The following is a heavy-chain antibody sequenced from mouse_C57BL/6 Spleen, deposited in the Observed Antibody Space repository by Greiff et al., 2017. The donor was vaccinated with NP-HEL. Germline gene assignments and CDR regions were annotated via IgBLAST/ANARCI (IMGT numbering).Heavy chain of an antibody. CDR2: IRSKSNNYAT. D-gene: IGHD1-1*01. CDR1: GFSFNTYA. V-gene: IGHV10-1*01. Sequence: EVQLVESGGGLVQPKGSLKLSCAASGFSFNTYAMNWVRQAPGKGLEWVARIRSKSNNYATYYADSVKDRFTISRDDSESMLYLQMNNLKTEDTAMYYCVRCSYVDWYFDVWGTGTTVTVSS. CDR3: VRCSYVDWYFDV. J-gene: IGHJ1*03.